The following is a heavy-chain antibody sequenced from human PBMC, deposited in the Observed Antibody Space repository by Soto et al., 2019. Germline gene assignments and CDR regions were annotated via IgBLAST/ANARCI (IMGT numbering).Heavy chain of an antibody. CDR3: ARHSGSYDFDS. D-gene: IGHD1-26*01. CDR1: GGSITSSSYY. J-gene: IGHJ4*02. Sequence: PSETLSLTWTVSGGSITSSSYYWVRIRQPPGKVLEWIAYIDYSGSTHPNPSLKSRVTMSLDTSKNQFSLKLSSVTASDTAVYFCARHSGSYDFDSWGQGTLVTVSS. CDR2: IDYSGST. V-gene: IGHV4-61*05.